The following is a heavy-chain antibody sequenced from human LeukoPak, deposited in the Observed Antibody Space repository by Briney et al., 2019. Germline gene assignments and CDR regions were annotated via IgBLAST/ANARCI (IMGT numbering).Heavy chain of an antibody. CDR1: EFTFSRYG. Sequence: GGSLRLSCAASEFTFSRYGMHWVRQAPGKGLEYVSAISSNGGSTYYANSVKGRFTISRDNSKNTLYLQMGSLRAEDMAVYYCARGKDEDYYYYGMDVWGQGTTVTVSS. CDR3: ARGKDEDYYYYGMDV. CDR2: ISSNGGST. V-gene: IGHV3-64*01. J-gene: IGHJ6*02.